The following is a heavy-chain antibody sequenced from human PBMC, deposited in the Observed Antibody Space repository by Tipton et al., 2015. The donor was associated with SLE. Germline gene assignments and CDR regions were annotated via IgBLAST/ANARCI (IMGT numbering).Heavy chain of an antibody. CDR3: ARYIVVVRYFDY. CDR1: GGSFSSYY. CDR2: INHSGST. V-gene: IGHV4-34*01. D-gene: IGHD2-21*01. J-gene: IGHJ4*02. Sequence: TLSLTCAVYGGSFSSYYWSWIRQPPGKGLEWIGEINHSGSTNYNPSLKSRVAMSVDTSKNQFSLKLSSVTAADTAVYYCARYIVVVRYFDYWGQGTLVTVSS.